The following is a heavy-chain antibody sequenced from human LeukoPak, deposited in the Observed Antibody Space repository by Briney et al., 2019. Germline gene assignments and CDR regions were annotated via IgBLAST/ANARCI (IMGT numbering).Heavy chain of an antibody. J-gene: IGHJ4*02. CDR2: IRYDGSVK. D-gene: IGHD6-13*01. CDR1: GFTFSIYG. CDR3: AKPQFSSSWSFDY. Sequence: GGSLRLSCAASGFTFSIYGMHWVRQAPGKGLEWVAFIRYDGSVKYYADSVKGQFTISRDNSKNTLYLQMNSLRVEDTAVYYCAKPQFSSSWSFDYWGQGTLVTVSS. V-gene: IGHV3-30*02.